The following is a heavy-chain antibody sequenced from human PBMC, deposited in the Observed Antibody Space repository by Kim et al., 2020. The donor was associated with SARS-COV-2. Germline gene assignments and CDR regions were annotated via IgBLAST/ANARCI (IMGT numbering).Heavy chain of an antibody. Sequence: KTDGSVKYYVDSVRGRFNISRDNAKNSLYLQMNSLRPEDTALYYCTRDERWGPGTLVTVSS. V-gene: IGHV3-7*01. CDR3: TRDER. J-gene: IGHJ4*02. CDR2: KTDGSVK.